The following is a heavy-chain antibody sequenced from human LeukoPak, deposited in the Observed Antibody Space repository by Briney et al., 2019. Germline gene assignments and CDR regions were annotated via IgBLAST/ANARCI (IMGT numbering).Heavy chain of an antibody. CDR3: ATNRAGTYDRPFDI. CDR1: GGSISSYY. Sequence: SETLSLTCTVSGGSISSYYWSWIRQPAGKGLEWIGYIYYSGSTNYNPSLKSRVTISVDTSKNQFSLELSSVTATDTAVYFCATNRAGTYDRPFDIWGQGTMVTVSS. D-gene: IGHD1-26*01. J-gene: IGHJ3*02. CDR2: IYYSGST. V-gene: IGHV4-59*08.